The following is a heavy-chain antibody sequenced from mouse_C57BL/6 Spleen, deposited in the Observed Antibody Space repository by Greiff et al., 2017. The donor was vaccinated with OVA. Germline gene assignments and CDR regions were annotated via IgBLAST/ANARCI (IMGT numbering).Heavy chain of an antibody. D-gene: IGHD3-3*01. J-gene: IGHJ4*01. CDR2: IWSGGST. CDR1: GFSLTSYG. Sequence: VQLVESGPGLVQPSQSLSITCTVSGFSLTSYGVHWVRQSPGKGLEWLGVIWSGGSTDYNAAFISRLSISKDNSKSQVFFKMNSLQADDTAIYYGARKGGGGLTYYAMDYWGQGTSVTVSS. CDR3: ARKGGGGLTYYAMDY. V-gene: IGHV2-2*01.